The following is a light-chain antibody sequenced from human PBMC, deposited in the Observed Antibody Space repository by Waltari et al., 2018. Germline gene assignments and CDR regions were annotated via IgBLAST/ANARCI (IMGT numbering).Light chain of an antibody. CDR1: QDISNY. CDR2: DAS. CDR3: QQYNSYSYT. J-gene: IGKJ2*01. V-gene: IGKV1-33*01. Sequence: DIQMTQSPSSLSASVGDRVTITCQASQDISNYLNWYQQKPGKAPKLLIYDASNLETGVPSRFSGSGSGTDFTFTISSLQPDDFATYYCQQYNSYSYTFGQGTKLGIK.